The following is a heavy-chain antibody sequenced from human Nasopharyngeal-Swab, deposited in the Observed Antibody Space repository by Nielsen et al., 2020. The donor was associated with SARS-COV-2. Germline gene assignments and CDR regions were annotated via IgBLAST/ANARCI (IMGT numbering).Heavy chain of an antibody. CDR2: IDDGART. D-gene: IGHD6-13*01. V-gene: IGHV3-23*01. J-gene: IGHJ4*02. CDR3: AKRGPQLDWRYFDY. CDR1: GFTFSSRA. Sequence: GESLKISCAASGFTFSSRAMSWVRQAPGKGLEWVSTIDDGARTYFADSVKGRFTLSRDNSKNTVYLQMNNLSAEDTAVYYCAKRGPQLDWRYFDYWGQGTLVTVSS.